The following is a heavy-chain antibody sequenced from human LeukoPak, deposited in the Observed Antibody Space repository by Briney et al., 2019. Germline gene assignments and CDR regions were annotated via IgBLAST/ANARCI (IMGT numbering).Heavy chain of an antibody. CDR2: INHSGST. V-gene: IGHV4-34*01. Sequence: SETLSLTCAVYGGSFSGYYWSWIRQPPGKGPEWIGEINHSGSTNYNPSLKSRVTISVDTSKNQFSLKLSSVTAADTAVYYCAGVLRSYYYGSGSLGDWFDPWAQEPWSPSPQ. CDR1: GGSFSGYY. CDR3: AGVLRSYYYGSGSLGDWFDP. D-gene: IGHD3-10*01. J-gene: IGHJ5*01.